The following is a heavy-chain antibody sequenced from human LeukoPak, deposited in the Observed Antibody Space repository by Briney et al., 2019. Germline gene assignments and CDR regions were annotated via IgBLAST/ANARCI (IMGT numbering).Heavy chain of an antibody. J-gene: IGHJ6*03. V-gene: IGHV3-21*01. CDR1: GFTFSSYS. Sequence: PGGSLRLSCAASGFTFSSYSMNWVRQAPGKGLEWVSSISSSSSYIHYADSVKGRFTISRDNANNSLYLQMNSLRADDTAVYYCARGRGDCSGGSCPFTTYMDVWGKGTTVTVSS. CDR3: ARGRGDCSGGSCPFTTYMDV. D-gene: IGHD2-15*01. CDR2: ISSSSSYI.